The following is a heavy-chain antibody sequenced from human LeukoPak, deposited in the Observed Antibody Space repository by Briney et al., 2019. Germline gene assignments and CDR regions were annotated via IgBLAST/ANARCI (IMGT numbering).Heavy chain of an antibody. D-gene: IGHD3-10*01. Sequence: ASVKVSCKASGYTFTSYDINWVRQATGQELEWMGWMNPNSGNTGYAQKFQGRVTITRNTSISTAYMELSSLRSEDTAVYYCARGYGSGSHTYVDYWGQGTLVTVSS. J-gene: IGHJ4*02. CDR2: MNPNSGNT. CDR1: GYTFTSYD. CDR3: ARGYGSGSHTYVDY. V-gene: IGHV1-8*03.